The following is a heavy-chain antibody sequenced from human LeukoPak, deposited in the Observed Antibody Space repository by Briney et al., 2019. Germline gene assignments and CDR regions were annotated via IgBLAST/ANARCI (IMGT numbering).Heavy chain of an antibody. V-gene: IGHV4-4*07. CDR2: IYTSGST. CDR1: GGSISSYY. J-gene: IGHJ4*02. Sequence: SETLSLTCTVSGGSISSYYWSWIRQPAGKGLEWIGRIYTSGSTNYNPSLKSRVTMSVDTSKNQFSLKLSSVTAADTAVYYCARLTMVRGVIPYFDYWGQGTLVTVSS. D-gene: IGHD3-10*01. CDR3: ARLTMVRGVIPYFDY.